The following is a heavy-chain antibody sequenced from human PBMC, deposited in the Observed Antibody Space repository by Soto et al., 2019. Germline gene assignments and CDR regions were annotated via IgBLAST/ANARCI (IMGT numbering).Heavy chain of an antibody. CDR2: LNPNTGNS. CDR1: GYTFTSYD. J-gene: IGHJ4*02. Sequence: ASVKVSCKASGYTFTSYDIYWVRQATGQGLEWMGWLNPNTGNSGYAQKFQGRITVTSDTSINTVHMELSSLRSEDTAVYYCARRAETNGWNGFGADKYYFDFWGQGTLVTVSS. V-gene: IGHV1-8*01. CDR3: ARRAETNGWNGFGADKYYFDF. D-gene: IGHD1-1*01.